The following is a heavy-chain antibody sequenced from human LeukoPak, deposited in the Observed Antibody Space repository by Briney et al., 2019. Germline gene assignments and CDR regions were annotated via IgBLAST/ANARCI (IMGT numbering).Heavy chain of an antibody. J-gene: IGHJ5*02. D-gene: IGHD1-1*01. CDR2: ISGSGGST. CDR1: GFTFSSYA. V-gene: IGHV3-23*01. CDR3: AKGLGSPTQGRWFDP. Sequence: PGGSLRLSCAASGFTFSSYAMSWVRQAPGEGLEWVSAISGSGGSTFYADSVRGRFTISRDNSKNTLYLKINSMRAEDTAVYYCAKGLGSPTQGRWFDPWGQGTLVTVSS.